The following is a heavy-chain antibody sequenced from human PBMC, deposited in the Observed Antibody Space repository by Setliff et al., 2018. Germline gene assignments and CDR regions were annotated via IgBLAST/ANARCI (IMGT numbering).Heavy chain of an antibody. J-gene: IGHJ3*01. Sequence: SETLSLTCAVSGYSISNGFYWGWIRQSPVKGLEWIGSLFDGGSAYYSPSLKSRASISLDASKNQFALKLTSATTADTAVYYCARDPHYDPTYSLPGHAFDFWGQGIMVTVSS. CDR3: ARDPHYDPTYSLPGHAFDF. CDR1: GYSISNGFY. D-gene: IGHD3-22*01. CDR2: LFDGGSA. V-gene: IGHV4-38-2*02.